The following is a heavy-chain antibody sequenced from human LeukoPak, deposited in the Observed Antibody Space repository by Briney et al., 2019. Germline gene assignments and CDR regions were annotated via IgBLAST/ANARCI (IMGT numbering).Heavy chain of an antibody. D-gene: IGHD3-10*01. J-gene: IGHJ4*02. Sequence: ASVKVSRKASGYTFTNYAMHWVRQAPGQRLEWMGWINAGNGNTKYSQKFQDRVTITRDTSASTAYMELSSLKSEDTAVYYCARGILWFGELSSLGYWGQGTLVTVSS. CDR3: ARGILWFGELSSLGY. CDR2: INAGNGNT. CDR1: GYTFTNYA. V-gene: IGHV1-3*01.